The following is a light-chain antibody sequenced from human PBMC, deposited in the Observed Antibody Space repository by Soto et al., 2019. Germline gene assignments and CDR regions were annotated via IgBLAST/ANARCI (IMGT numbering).Light chain of an antibody. J-gene: IGLJ3*02. CDR1: TSNIGTFY. CDR2: GNN. Sequence: QAVLTQPPSASSTPGQTVTISCSGSTSNIGTFYVYWYQHLPGTAPKLLIYGNNNRPLGVPDRFSGSKSGTSASLAITGLQAGDEADYYCQSYDSSLNNWVFGGGTKLTVL. CDR3: QSYDSSLNNWV. V-gene: IGLV1-40*01.